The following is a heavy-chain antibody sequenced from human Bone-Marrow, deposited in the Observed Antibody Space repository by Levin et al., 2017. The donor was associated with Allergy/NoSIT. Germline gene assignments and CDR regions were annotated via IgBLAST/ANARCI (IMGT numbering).Heavy chain of an antibody. CDR2: ISGSGGST. CDR3: AKGSTISALFAFDI. J-gene: IGHJ3*02. CDR1: GFTFSNYA. V-gene: IGHV3-23*01. D-gene: IGHD6-6*01. Sequence: GESLKISCAASGFTFSNYAMNWVRQAPGKGLEWVSGISGSGGSTYYAASVKGRFTISRDNSKNTVYLQMNSLRAEDTAVYYCAKGSTISALFAFDIWGQGTMVTVSS.